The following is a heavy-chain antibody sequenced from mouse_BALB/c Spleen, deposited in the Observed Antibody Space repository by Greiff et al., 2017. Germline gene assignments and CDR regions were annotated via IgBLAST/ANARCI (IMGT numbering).Heavy chain of an antibody. D-gene: IGHD2-12*01. J-gene: IGHJ4*01. CDR1: GYTFTSYV. V-gene: IGHV1-14*01. CDR3: ARLLLYYYAMDY. Sequence: VQLQQSGPELEKPGASVKISCKASGYTFTSYVMHWVKQKPGQGLEWIGYINPYNDGTKYNEKFKGKATLTSDKSSSTAYMELGSLTSEDSAVYYCARLLLYYYAMDYWGQGTSVTVSS. CDR2: INPYNDGT.